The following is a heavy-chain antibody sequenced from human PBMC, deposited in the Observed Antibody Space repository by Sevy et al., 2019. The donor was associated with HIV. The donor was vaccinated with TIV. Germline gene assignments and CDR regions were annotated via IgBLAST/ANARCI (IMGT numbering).Heavy chain of an antibody. CDR1: GFSFSTYT. V-gene: IGHV3-48*01. CDR3: ARAVWGTYVYDDY. J-gene: IGHJ4*02. D-gene: IGHD3-16*01. CDR2: ISSSSNTM. Sequence: GGSLRLSCAASGFSFSTYTMNWVRQAPGKGLQWISSISSSSNTMHYADAVKGRFTISRENAKNSLYLEMNSLRAEDTAVYYCARAVWGTYVYDDYWGQGTLVTVSS.